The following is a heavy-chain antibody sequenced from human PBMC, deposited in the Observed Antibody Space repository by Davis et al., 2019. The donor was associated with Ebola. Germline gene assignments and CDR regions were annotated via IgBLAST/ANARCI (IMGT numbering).Heavy chain of an antibody. J-gene: IGHJ3*02. CDR2: INPNSGGT. Sequence: ASVKVSCKASRYTFTGYYMHWVRQAPGQGLEWMGWINPNSGGTNYAQKFQGWVTMTRDTSTSTVYMELSSLRSEDTAVYYCAREGLRFFAFDIWGQGTMVTVSS. V-gene: IGHV1-2*04. CDR3: AREGLRFFAFDI. CDR1: RYTFTGYY. D-gene: IGHD3-3*01.